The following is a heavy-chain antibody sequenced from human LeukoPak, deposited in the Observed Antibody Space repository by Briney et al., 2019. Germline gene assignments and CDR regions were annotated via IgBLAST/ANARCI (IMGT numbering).Heavy chain of an antibody. J-gene: IGHJ4*02. D-gene: IGHD5-18*01. V-gene: IGHV1-18*01. CDR1: GYTFTSYG. CDR3: ATGDTAMVRFDY. Sequence: ASVKVSCKASGYTFTSYGISWVRQAPGQGLEWMGWISAYNGNTNYAQKFQGRVTMTEDTSTDTAYMELSSLRSEDTAVYYCATGDTAMVRFDYWGQGTLVTVSS. CDR2: ISAYNGNT.